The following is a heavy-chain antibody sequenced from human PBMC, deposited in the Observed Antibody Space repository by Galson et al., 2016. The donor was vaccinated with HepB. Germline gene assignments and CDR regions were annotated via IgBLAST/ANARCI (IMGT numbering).Heavy chain of an antibody. CDR2: ISSSSSYI. J-gene: IGHJ3*02. Sequence: LRLSCAASGFTFSSHAMNWVRQAPGKGLEWVSYISSSSSYIYYADAVKGRFIISRDNAKKSLYLQMNSLRDEDTAVYYCARDAWSGYYARGAFDIWGQGTMVTVSS. CDR1: GFTFSSHA. CDR3: ARDAWSGYYARGAFDI. V-gene: IGHV3-21*01. D-gene: IGHD3-3*01.